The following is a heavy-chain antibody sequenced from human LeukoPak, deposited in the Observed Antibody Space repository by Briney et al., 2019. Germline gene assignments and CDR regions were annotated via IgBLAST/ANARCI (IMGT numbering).Heavy chain of an antibody. CDR2: IRYDGSNK. D-gene: IGHD6-13*01. J-gene: IGHJ6*03. V-gene: IGHV3-30*02. Sequence: GRSLRLSCVASGFTFSSYGMHWVRQAPGKGLEWVAFIRYDGSNKYYADSVKGRFTISRDNSKNTLYLQMNSLRTEDTAVYYYAIFIGYSSSWFLTYYYYYMDVWGKGAAV. CDR3: AIFIGYSSSWFLTYYYYYMDV. CDR1: GFTFSSYG.